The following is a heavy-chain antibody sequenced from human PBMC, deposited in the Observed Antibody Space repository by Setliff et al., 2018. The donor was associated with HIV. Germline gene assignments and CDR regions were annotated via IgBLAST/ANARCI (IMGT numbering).Heavy chain of an antibody. V-gene: IGHV5-51*01. CDR1: GYSFTNYW. D-gene: IGHD3-22*01. J-gene: IGHJ4*02. CDR2: IYPGDSDT. Sequence: LKISCKGSGYSFTNYWIGWVRQMPGKGLEWMGIIYPGDSDTRYSPSFQGQVTISADKSISTAYLQWSSLKASDTAMYYCARLSGLYYYDSSGYYYGHYFDYRGQGTLVTVSS. CDR3: ARLSGLYYYDSSGYYYGHYFDY.